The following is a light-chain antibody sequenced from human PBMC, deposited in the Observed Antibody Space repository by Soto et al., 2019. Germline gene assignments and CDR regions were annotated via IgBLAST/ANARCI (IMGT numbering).Light chain of an antibody. J-gene: IGKJ4*01. V-gene: IGKV1-8*01. CDR2: AAS. CDR1: QGISSY. CDR3: LQHNSYPLT. Sequence: AIRMTQSPSSLSASTGDRFTITCRASQGISSYLGWYQQKPGKAPKRLIYAASSLQSGVPSRFSGSGSGTEFTLTISSLQPEDFATYYCLQHNSYPLTFGGGTKVDIK.